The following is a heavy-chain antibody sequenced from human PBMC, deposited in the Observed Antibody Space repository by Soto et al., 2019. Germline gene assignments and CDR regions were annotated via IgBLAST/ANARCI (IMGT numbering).Heavy chain of an antibody. D-gene: IGHD5-18*01. V-gene: IGHV3-48*02. CDR1: GLTFSTYS. J-gene: IGHJ4*02. Sequence: EVQLVESGGGLVQPGGSLRLSCAASGLTFSTYSMNWVRQAPGKGLEWISYISFASGNTIYYADSVRGRFTISRDNAKNSLFLQMNSLRDDDTAVYYCATPGRGIQLWRALDYWGQGTLVTVSS. CDR2: ISFASGNTI. CDR3: ATPGRGIQLWRALDY.